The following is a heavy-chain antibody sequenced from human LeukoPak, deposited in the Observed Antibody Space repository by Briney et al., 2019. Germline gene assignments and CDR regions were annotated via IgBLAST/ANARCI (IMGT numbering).Heavy chain of an antibody. V-gene: IGHV4-39*01. D-gene: IGHD6-6*01. CDR1: GGSISSSSYY. Sequence: PSETLSLTCTVSGGSISSSSYYWRWIRQPPGKGLQRIGSSYYSGSTYYNPSLKSRFTISVDTSKNQFSLKLSSVTAADTAVYYCARHFWAARTFDYWGQGTLVSVSS. J-gene: IGHJ4*02. CDR2: SYYSGST. CDR3: ARHFWAARTFDY.